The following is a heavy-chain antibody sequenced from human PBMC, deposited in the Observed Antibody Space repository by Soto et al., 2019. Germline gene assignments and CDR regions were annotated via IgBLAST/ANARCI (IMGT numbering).Heavy chain of an antibody. CDR2: INRDGRDS. CDR3: AHLWVVEADDFDY. CDR1: GFTFMQYW. Sequence: PGGSLRLSLAASGFTFMQYWMTWARQAPGKGLEGVANINRDGRDSYCLDSLKGRFTIARDNAKSSVYLQMNSLRAEDTAIYYCAHLWVVEADDFDYWGQGTLVTVLL. D-gene: IGHD2-15*01. J-gene: IGHJ4*02. V-gene: IGHV3-7*03.